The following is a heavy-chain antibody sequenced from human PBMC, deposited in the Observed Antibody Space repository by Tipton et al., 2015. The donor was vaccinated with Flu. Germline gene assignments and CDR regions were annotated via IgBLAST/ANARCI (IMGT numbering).Heavy chain of an antibody. J-gene: IGHJ4*02. CDR1: GNSITGFL. V-gene: IGHV4-4*07. CDR2: FYGTGTT. CDR3: ARGVGTSWYTTK. D-gene: IGHD2-2*02. Sequence: TLSLTCTVSGNSITGFLWNWIRQPAGKGLEWIGHFYGTGTTDYNPPLERRVTMSVDTSKNQFYLTLKSVTAADTAVYYCARGVGTSWYTTKWGQGILVTVSS.